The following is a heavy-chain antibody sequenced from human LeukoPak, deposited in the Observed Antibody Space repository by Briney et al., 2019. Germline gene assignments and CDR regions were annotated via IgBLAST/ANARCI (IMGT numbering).Heavy chain of an antibody. CDR1: GYSISSGHY. D-gene: IGHD3-10*01. CDR3: ARTRYYYNSRSYGAPYYFDY. J-gene: IGHJ4*02. CDR2: ICRRGNT. Sequence: SETLSLTCTVSGYSISSGHYWGWIRQPPGKGLEWIGSICRRGNTFYNPSLKSRVTISVDTSKNQFSLKLSSVTAADTAVYYCARTRYYYNSRSYGAPYYFDYWGQGTLVTVSS. V-gene: IGHV4-38-2*02.